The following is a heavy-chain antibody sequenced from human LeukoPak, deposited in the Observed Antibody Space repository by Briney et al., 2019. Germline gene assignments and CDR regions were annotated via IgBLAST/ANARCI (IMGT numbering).Heavy chain of an antibody. CDR2: MYTGGTT. Sequence: GGSLRLSCAASGFTVSGTHMSWVRQAPGKGLEWVSAMYTGGTTYYADSVKGRFTVSRDNSRNTLFLHMSSLRADDTAVYYCAKDEATSGGGLASWGQGTLVTVSS. V-gene: IGHV3-53*01. J-gene: IGHJ4*02. D-gene: IGHD3-16*01. CDR3: AKDEATSGGGLAS. CDR1: GFTVSGTH.